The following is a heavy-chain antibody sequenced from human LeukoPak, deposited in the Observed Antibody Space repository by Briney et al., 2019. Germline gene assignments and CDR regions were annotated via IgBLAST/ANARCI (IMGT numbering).Heavy chain of an antibody. J-gene: IGHJ4*02. CDR3: ARASPATKYYYDSSGYPRIGDY. CDR1: GYTFTSYG. V-gene: IGHV1-18*01. D-gene: IGHD3-22*01. Sequence: ASVKVSCKASGYTFTSYGISWVRQAPGQGLEWMGWISAYNGNTNYAQKLQGRVTMTTDTSTSTAYMELRSLRSDDTAVYYCARASPATKYYYDSSGYPRIGDYWGQGTLVTVSS. CDR2: ISAYNGNT.